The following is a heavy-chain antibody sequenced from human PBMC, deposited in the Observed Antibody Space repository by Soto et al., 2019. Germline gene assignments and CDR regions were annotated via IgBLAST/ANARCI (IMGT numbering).Heavy chain of an antibody. J-gene: IGHJ4*02. CDR3: ARVVPSTMVDY. CDR1: GFTFNTYS. CDR2: ISGDSRYI. V-gene: IGHV3-21*01. Sequence: SGGSLRLSCAASGFTFNTYSMSWVRQAPGKGLEWVSSISGDSRYIYYTDSVKGRFTISRDNAKNSLYLQMNSLRAEDTAMYYCARVVPSTMVDYWGQGALVTVSS. D-gene: IGHD3-10*01.